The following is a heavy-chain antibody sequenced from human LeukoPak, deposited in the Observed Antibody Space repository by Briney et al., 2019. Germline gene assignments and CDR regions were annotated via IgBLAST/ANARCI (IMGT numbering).Heavy chain of an antibody. V-gene: IGHV1-2*02. D-gene: IGHD3-22*01. CDR1: GYTFTGYY. CDR3: AKQRRTYYYDSSGYYGWFDP. Sequence: ASVKVSCKASGYTFTGYYMHWVRQAPGQGLEWMGWINPNSGGTNYAQKLQGRVTMTRDTSISTAYMELSRLRSDDTAVYYCAKQRRTYYYDSSGYYGWFDPWGQGTLVTVSS. CDR2: INPNSGGT. J-gene: IGHJ5*02.